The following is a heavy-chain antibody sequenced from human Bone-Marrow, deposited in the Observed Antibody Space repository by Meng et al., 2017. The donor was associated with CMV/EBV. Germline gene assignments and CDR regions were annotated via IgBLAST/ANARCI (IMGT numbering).Heavy chain of an antibody. CDR1: GFTFGDYA. J-gene: IGHJ4*02. Sequence: GESLKISCTASGFTFGDYAMSWVRQAPGKGLEWVGFIRRKPYGGTTEYAASVKGRFAISRDNSKSIAYLQMNSLKIEDTAIYYCTRWHSGSNFDLWGQGTLDTVSS. CDR3: TRWHSGSNFDL. V-gene: IGHV3-49*04. CDR2: IRRKPYGGTT. D-gene: IGHD1-26*01.